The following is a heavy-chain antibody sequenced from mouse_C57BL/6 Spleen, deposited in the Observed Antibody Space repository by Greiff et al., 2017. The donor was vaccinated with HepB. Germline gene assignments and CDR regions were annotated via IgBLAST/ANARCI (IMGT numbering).Heavy chain of an antibody. J-gene: IGHJ2*01. CDR1: GYTFTSYG. Sequence: QVQLQQSGAELARPGASVKLSCKASGYTFTSYGISWVKQRTGQGLEWIGEIYPRSGNTYYNEKFKGKATLTADKSSSTAYMELRSLTSEDSAVYFCARAITTVVASSFDYGGQGTTLTVSS. D-gene: IGHD1-1*01. CDR3: ARAITTVVASSFDY. CDR2: IYPRSGNT. V-gene: IGHV1-81*01.